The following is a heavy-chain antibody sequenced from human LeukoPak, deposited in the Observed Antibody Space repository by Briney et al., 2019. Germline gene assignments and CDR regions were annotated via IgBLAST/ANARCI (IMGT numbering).Heavy chain of an antibody. Sequence: PSETLSLTCAVSGGSISSSNWWGWVRQPPGTGLEWIGEIYHSGSTNYNPSLKSRVTISVDKSKNQFSLKLSSVTAADTAVYYCARDLGIAVAKDAFDIWGQGTMVTVSS. D-gene: IGHD6-19*01. J-gene: IGHJ3*02. CDR2: IYHSGST. CDR1: GGSISSSNW. CDR3: ARDLGIAVAKDAFDI. V-gene: IGHV4-4*02.